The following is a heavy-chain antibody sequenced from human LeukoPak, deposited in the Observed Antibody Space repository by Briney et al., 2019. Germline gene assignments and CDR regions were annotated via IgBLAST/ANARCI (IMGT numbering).Heavy chain of an antibody. Sequence: SVKVSCKASGGTCSSYAISWVRQAPGQGLEWMGRIIPILGIANYAQKFQGRVTITADKSTSTAYMELSSLRSEDTAVYYCARASNYYGSGSYYNVGFDYWGQGTLVTVSS. J-gene: IGHJ4*02. CDR1: GGTCSSYA. CDR2: IIPILGIA. D-gene: IGHD3-10*01. V-gene: IGHV1-69*04. CDR3: ARASNYYGSGSYYNVGFDY.